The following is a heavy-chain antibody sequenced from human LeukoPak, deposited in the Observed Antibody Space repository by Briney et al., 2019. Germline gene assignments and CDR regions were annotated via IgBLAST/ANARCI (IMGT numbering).Heavy chain of an antibody. J-gene: IGHJ6*03. Sequence: SETLSPTCAVYGGSFSGYYWSWIRHPPGKGLEWLGEINHSGSTNYNPSLKSRVTISVDTSKNQFSLKLSPVTAADTAVYYCARVRGSSWLYYYYYMDVWGKGTTVTISS. V-gene: IGHV4-34*01. CDR1: GGSFSGYY. D-gene: IGHD6-13*01. CDR3: ARVRGSSWLYYYYYMDV. CDR2: INHSGST.